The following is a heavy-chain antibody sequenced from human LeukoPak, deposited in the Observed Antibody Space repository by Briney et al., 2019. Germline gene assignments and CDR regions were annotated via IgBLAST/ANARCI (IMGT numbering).Heavy chain of an antibody. V-gene: IGHV4-59*01. CDR3: AKVGDYYGSTPEGAFDI. D-gene: IGHD3-22*01. CDR2: IYYSGST. Sequence: PSETLSLTCTVSGGSISSYYWSWIRQPPGKGLEWIGYIYYSGSTNYNPSLKSRVTISVDTSKNQFSLKLSSVTAADTAVYYCAKVGDYYGSTPEGAFDIWGQGTMVTVSS. J-gene: IGHJ3*02. CDR1: GGSISSYY.